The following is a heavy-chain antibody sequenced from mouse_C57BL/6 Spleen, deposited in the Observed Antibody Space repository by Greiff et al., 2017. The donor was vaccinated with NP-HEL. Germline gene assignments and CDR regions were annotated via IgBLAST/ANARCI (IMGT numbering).Heavy chain of an antibody. J-gene: IGHJ3*01. CDR1: GYTFTSYG. CDR3: ARDERGFAY. Sequence: VQLQQSGAELARPGASVKLSCKASGYTFTSYGISWVKQRTGQGLEWIGEIYPRSGNTYYNEKFKGKATLTADKSSSTAYMELRSLTSEDSAVYFCARDERGFAYWGQGTLVTVSA. CDR2: IYPRSGNT. V-gene: IGHV1-81*01.